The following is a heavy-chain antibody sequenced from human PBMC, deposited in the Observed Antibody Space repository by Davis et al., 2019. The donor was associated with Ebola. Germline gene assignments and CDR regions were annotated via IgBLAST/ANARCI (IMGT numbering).Heavy chain of an antibody. CDR3: ARETGYYYDSSGYYASYYFDY. CDR2: INHSGST. D-gene: IGHD3-22*01. J-gene: IGHJ4*02. CDR1: GGSFSGYY. Sequence: MPSETLSLTCAVYGGSFSGYYWSWIRQHPGKGLEWIGEINHSGSTNYNPSLKSRVTISVDTSKNQFPLKLSSVTAADTAVYYCARETGYYYDSSGYYASYYFDYWGQGTLVTVSS. V-gene: IGHV4-34*01.